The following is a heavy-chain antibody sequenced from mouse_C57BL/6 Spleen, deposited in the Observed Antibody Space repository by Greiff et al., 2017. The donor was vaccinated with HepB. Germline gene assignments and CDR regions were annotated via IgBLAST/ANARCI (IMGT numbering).Heavy chain of an antibody. CDR1: GYTFTSYG. D-gene: IGHD2-5*01. V-gene: IGHV1-81*01. J-gene: IGHJ4*01. Sequence: VQLQQSGAELARPGASVKLSCKASGYTFTSYGISWVKQRTGQGLEWIGEIYPRSGNTYYNEKFKGKATLTADKSSSTAYMELRSLTSEDSAVYFCARNYYSNYDYYAMDYWGQGTSVTVSS. CDR2: IYPRSGNT. CDR3: ARNYYSNYDYYAMDY.